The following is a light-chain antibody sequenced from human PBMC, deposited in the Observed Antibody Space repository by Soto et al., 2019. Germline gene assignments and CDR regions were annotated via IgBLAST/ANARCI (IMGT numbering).Light chain of an antibody. J-gene: IGKJ2*01. V-gene: IGKV1-39*01. CDR3: QQSYNPPRS. CDR2: AAS. Sequence: DIQMTQSPSSLAASVGDRVTITCRASQRISNFLKPYQQQAGQAPKLLIYAASNLQDGVPSRFSGRGSGTYVTLAICCLPPEDFATYYCQQSYNPPRSFGQGTKLEIK. CDR1: QRISNF.